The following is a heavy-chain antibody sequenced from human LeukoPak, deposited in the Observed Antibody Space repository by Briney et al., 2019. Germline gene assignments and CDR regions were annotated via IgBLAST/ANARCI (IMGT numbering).Heavy chain of an antibody. CDR1: GFTFSNYW. J-gene: IGHJ4*02. CDR3: ARDKYCSDDNCDGGSKFDY. CDR2: IKEDGSEK. D-gene: IGHD2-15*01. V-gene: IGHV3-7*01. Sequence: GGSLRLSCAASGFTFSNYWMSWVRQAPGKGLEWVANIKEDGSEKNYVDSVKGRFTISRDNAKNSLYLQMNSLRAEDTGVYYCARDKYCSDDNCDGGSKFDYWGQGTLVTVSS.